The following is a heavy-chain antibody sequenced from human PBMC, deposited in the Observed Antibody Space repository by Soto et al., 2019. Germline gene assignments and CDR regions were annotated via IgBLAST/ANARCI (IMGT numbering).Heavy chain of an antibody. Sequence: QVQLQQWGAGLLKPSETLSLTCAVYGGFVSSGSYYWSWIRQPPGKGLEWIGEMSHSGGTHFNPSFKSRVTISVDTSKNQFSLKMSSVTAADTALYYRARVERGTATTVVDAFDIWGPGTMVTVSS. V-gene: IGHV4-34*01. J-gene: IGHJ3*02. D-gene: IGHD1-1*01. CDR1: GGFVSSGSYY. CDR3: ARVERGTATTVVDAFDI. CDR2: MSHSGGT.